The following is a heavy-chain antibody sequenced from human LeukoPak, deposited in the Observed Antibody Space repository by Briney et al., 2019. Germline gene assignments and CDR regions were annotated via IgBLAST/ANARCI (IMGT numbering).Heavy chain of an antibody. J-gene: IGHJ3*02. D-gene: IGHD5-12*01. CDR1: GGSISTYY. Sequence: SETLSLTCTVSGGSISTYYWSWIRQPPGKGLEWIGYIYYSGSTNYNPSLKSRVTISVDTSKNQFSLKLSSVTAADTAVYYCARVYGSGYDFRGTFDIWGQGTMVTVSS. CDR3: ARVYGSGYDFRGTFDI. CDR2: IYYSGST. V-gene: IGHV4-59*01.